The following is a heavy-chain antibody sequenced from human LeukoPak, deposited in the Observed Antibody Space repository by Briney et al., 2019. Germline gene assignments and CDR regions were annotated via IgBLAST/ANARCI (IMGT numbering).Heavy chain of an antibody. V-gene: IGHV3-66*01. CDR3: ARGLLRDGYTYTYSFDY. CDR2: VYMGGTT. Sequence: GGSLRLSCAASGFTVSTNYMNWVRQAPGKGLEWVSVVYMGGTTYYADSVKGRFTISGDSTKNTIYLQMNNLRAEDTAVYYCARGLLRDGYTYTYSFDYWGQGALVTVSS. J-gene: IGHJ4*02. D-gene: IGHD5-18*01. CDR1: GFTVSTNY.